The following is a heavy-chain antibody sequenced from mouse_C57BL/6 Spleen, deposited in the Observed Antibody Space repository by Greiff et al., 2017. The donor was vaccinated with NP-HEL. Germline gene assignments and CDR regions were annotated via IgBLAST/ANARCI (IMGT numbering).Heavy chain of an antibody. J-gene: IGHJ4*01. V-gene: IGHV5-17*01. D-gene: IGHD3-2*01. Sequence: DVMLVESGGGLVKPGGSLKLSCAASGFTFSDYGMHWVRQAPEKELEWVAYISSGSSTIYYADTVKGRFTISRDNAKNTLFLQMTSLRSEDTARYYCARRGRLDGMDYWGQGTSVTVSS. CDR3: ARRGRLDGMDY. CDR1: GFTFSDYG. CDR2: ISSGSSTI.